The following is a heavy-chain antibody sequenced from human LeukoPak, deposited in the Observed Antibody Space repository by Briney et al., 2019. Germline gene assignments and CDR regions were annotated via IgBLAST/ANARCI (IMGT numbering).Heavy chain of an antibody. Sequence: SGTLSLTCTVSGGSISSSSYYWGWIRQPPGKGLEWIGSIYYSGSTYYNPSLKSRVTISVDTSKNQFSLKLSSVTAADTAVYYCARRLSYGSGSYYVYYMDVWGKGTTVTISS. CDR2: IYYSGST. CDR3: ARRLSYGSGSYYVYYMDV. V-gene: IGHV4-39*01. CDR1: GGSISSSSYY. D-gene: IGHD3-10*01. J-gene: IGHJ6*03.